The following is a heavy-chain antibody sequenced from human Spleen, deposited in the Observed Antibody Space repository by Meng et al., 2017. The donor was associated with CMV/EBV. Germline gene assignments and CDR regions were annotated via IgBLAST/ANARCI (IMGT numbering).Heavy chain of an antibody. J-gene: IGHJ4*02. D-gene: IGHD4-17*01. CDR2: IKSKTDGGTT. CDR3: TPALTTVITFDY. CDR1: GFTCRNAW. Sequence: SGFTCRNAWVSWVRQAPGKGVEWVSRIKSKTDGGTTDNAAPVKGRFTISRDDSKNTLYLQMNSLKTEDTAVYYCTPALTTVITFDYWGQGTLVTVSS. V-gene: IGHV3-15*01.